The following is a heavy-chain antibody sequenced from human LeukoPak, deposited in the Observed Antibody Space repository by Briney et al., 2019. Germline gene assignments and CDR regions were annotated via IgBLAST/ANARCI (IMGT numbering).Heavy chain of an antibody. D-gene: IGHD6-19*01. J-gene: IGHJ3*02. Sequence: GGSLRLSCAASGFTFSSYAMSWVRQAPGKGLEWVSAISGSGGSTYYADSVKGRFTISRDNSKNTLYLQMNSLRAEDTAVYYCAKDFYIAVAGTDAFDIWGQGTMVTVSS. CDR3: AKDFYIAVAGTDAFDI. V-gene: IGHV3-23*01. CDR2: ISGSGGST. CDR1: GFTFSSYA.